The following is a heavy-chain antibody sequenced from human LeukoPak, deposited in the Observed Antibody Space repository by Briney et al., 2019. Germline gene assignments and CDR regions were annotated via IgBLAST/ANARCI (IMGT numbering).Heavy chain of an antibody. CDR3: ASIDFWSGYAHFDY. CDR2: INPNSGGT. J-gene: IGHJ4*02. CDR1: GYTFTAYY. Sequence: GASVKVSCKASGYTFTAYYMHWVRQAPGQGLEWMGWINPNSGGTNSPQKFQDRVAMTRDTSISTIYMELSGLRSDDTAVYYCASIDFWSGYAHFDYWGQGTLVTVSP. D-gene: IGHD3-3*01. V-gene: IGHV1-2*02.